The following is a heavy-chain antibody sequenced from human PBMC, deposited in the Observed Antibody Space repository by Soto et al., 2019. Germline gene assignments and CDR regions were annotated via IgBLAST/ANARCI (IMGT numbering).Heavy chain of an antibody. Sequence: QVQLVESGGGVVQPGRSLRLSCAASGFSFSSYGMQWVRQDPGKGLEWVALISHDGTNKYYGDSVKGRFTISRDNSKNTLYLQMSSLRPEDTAVYYCVGGHYFGDYWGQGTLVTVSS. J-gene: IGHJ4*02. D-gene: IGHD3-22*01. CDR3: VGGHYFGDY. V-gene: IGHV3-30*03. CDR2: ISHDGTNK. CDR1: GFSFSSYG.